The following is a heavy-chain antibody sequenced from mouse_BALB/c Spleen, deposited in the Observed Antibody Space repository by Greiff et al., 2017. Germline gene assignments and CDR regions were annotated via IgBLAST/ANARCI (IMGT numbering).Heavy chain of an antibody. J-gene: IGHJ4*01. D-gene: IGHD3-3*01. V-gene: IGHV1S137*01. Sequence: VQLVESGAELVRPGVSVKISCKGSGYTFTDYAMHWVKQSHAKSLEWIGVISTYSGDASYNQKFKGKATMTVDKSSSTADLELARLTSEDSAIYYCTGTRAYYALDYWGQGTSVTVSS. CDR3: TGTRAYYALDY. CDR2: ISTYSGDA. CDR1: GYTFTDYA.